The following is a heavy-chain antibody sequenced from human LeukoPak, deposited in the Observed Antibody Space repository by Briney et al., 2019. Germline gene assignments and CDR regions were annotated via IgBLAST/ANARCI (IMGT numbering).Heavy chain of an antibody. V-gene: IGHV3-23*01. CDR2: ISGSGGST. J-gene: IGHJ6*03. D-gene: IGHD3-22*01. CDR1: GFTFSSYA. CDR3: AKDPVDSSGYYYVHYYYYMDV. Sequence: GGSLRLSCAASGFTFSSYAMSWVRQAPGKGLEWVSAISGSGGSTYYADSVKGRFTISRDNSKNTLYLQMNSLRAEDTAVYYCAKDPVDSSGYYYVHYYYYMDVWGKGTTVTVSS.